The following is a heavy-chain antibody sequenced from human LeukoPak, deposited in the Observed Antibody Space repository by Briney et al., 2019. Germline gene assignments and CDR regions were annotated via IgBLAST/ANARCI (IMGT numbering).Heavy chain of an antibody. V-gene: IGHV1-46*01. CDR3: ARWSGDSSGYYLFDY. D-gene: IGHD3-22*01. Sequence: GASVKVSCQASGYTFTSYYMHWVRQAPGQGLEWMGIINPSGGSTSYAQKFQGRVTMTRDTSTSTVYMELSSLRSEDTAVYYCARWSGDSSGYYLFDYWGQGTLVTVSS. CDR1: GYTFTSYY. CDR2: INPSGGST. J-gene: IGHJ4*02.